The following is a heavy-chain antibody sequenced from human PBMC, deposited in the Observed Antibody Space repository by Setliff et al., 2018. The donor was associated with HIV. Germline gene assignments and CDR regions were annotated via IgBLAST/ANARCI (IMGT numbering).Heavy chain of an antibody. CDR3: ARDWRSGYDLNFDY. CDR1: GFTFSTSE. Sequence: PGGSLRLSCAASGFTFSTSEMNWVRQAPGKGLEWVSYISGSGSTIYYADSVKGRFTISRDNAKNSLYLQMNSLRAEDTAMYYCARDWRSGYDLNFDYWGQGTLVTVSS. J-gene: IGHJ4*02. V-gene: IGHV3-48*03. CDR2: ISGSGSTI. D-gene: IGHD5-12*01.